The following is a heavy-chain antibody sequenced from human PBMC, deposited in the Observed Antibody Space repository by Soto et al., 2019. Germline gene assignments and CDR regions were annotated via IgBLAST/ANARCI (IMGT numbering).Heavy chain of an antibody. CDR2: IYYSGST. J-gene: IGHJ4*02. Sequence: QVQLQESGPGLVKPSQTLSLTCTVSGGPISSGGYYWSWIRQHPGKGLEWIGYIYYSGSTYYNPSLKSRVTISVDTSKNQFSLKLSSVTAADTAVYYCARVRGEMTNGVYYFDYWGQGTLVTVSS. V-gene: IGHV4-31*03. CDR1: GGPISSGGYY. CDR3: ARVRGEMTNGVYYFDY. D-gene: IGHD2-21*01.